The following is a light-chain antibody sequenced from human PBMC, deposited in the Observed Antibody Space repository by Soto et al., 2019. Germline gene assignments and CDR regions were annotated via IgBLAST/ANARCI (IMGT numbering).Light chain of an antibody. CDR1: QSVSNNY. CDR3: QQYGSSGT. Sequence: IVWTQYTGTLSLSPGERATLSCRASQSVSNNYLAWYQQKPGQAPRLLIYGASNRATGIPDRFSGSGSGTDFTLTISRLEPEDFAVYYCQQYGSSGTFGQGTKVDIK. J-gene: IGKJ1*01. CDR2: GAS. V-gene: IGKV3-20*01.